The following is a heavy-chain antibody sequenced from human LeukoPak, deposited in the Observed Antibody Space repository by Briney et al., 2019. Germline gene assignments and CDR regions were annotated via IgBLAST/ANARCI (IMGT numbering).Heavy chain of an antibody. V-gene: IGHV3-7*01. CDR2: IKQDGSEK. CDR1: GFTFSSYW. J-gene: IGHJ6*02. CDR3: AREGDYYGMDV. Sequence: GGSLRLSCAAPGFTFSSYWMSWVRQAPGKGLEWVANIKQDGSEKYYVDSVKGRFTISRDNAKNSLYLQMNSLRAEDTAVYYCAREGDYYGMDVWGQGTTVTVSS.